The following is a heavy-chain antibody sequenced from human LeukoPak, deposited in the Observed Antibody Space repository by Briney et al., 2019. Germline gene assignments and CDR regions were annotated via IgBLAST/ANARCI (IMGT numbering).Heavy chain of an antibody. V-gene: IGHV1-18*01. CDR3: ARVLVPAASYYFDY. Sequence: GASVKVSCKASGYTFTSYGISWVRQAPGQGLEWMGWISAYNGNTNYAQKLQGRVSMTTDTSTSTAYMELRSLRSDDTAVYYCARVLVPAASYYFDYWGQGTLVTVSS. D-gene: IGHD2-2*01. J-gene: IGHJ4*02. CDR2: ISAYNGNT. CDR1: GYTFTSYG.